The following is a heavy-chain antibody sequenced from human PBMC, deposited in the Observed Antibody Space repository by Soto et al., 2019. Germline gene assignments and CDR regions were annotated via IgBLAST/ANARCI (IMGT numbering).Heavy chain of an antibody. D-gene: IGHD2-2*01. CDR2: ISYDGSNK. J-gene: IGHJ5*02. V-gene: IGHV3-30*18. CDR3: AKDLYQLPDFDP. Sequence: QVQLVESGGGVVQPGRSLRLSCAASGFTFSNYGMHWVRQAPGKGLEWVAVISYDGSNKYYADSVKGRFTISRDNSKNTLYLQMNSLRAEDTAVYYCAKDLYQLPDFDPWGQGTLVTVSS. CDR1: GFTFSNYG.